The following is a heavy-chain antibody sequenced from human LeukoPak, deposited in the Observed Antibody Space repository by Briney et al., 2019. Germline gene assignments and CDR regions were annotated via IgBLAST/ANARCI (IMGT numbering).Heavy chain of an antibody. V-gene: IGHV4-4*07. J-gene: IGHJ5*02. CDR1: GGSISSDY. CDR3: SRGGANDL. Sequence: SETLSLTCAVSGGSISSDYWSWIRQPAGKGLEWIGRIFTSGSTSYNPSLKSRVTMSLDTSKNQFSLKLSSVTAADTAVYFCSRGGANDLWGQGTLVTVSS. D-gene: IGHD4/OR15-4a*01. CDR2: IFTSGST.